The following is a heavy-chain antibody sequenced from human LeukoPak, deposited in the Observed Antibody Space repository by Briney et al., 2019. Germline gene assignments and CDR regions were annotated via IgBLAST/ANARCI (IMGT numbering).Heavy chain of an antibody. CDR2: IYYSGST. CDR3: TRGSIAYYYMDV. V-gene: IGHV4-59*11. J-gene: IGHJ6*03. CDR1: GGSISSRY. D-gene: IGHD3-22*01. Sequence: SETLSLTCTVSGGSISSRYRSWIRQPPGKGLEWIGNIYYSGSTNYNPSLKSRVTISVDTSKNQFSLKLSSVTAADTAVYYCTRGSIAYYYMDVWGKGTTVTISS.